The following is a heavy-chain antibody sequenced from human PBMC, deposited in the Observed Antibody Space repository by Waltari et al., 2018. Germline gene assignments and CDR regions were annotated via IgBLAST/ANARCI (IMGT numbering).Heavy chain of an antibody. V-gene: IGHV1-2*02. CDR2: PNPHSCVA. Sequence: QVQLVQSGAEVKKPGASVKISCKPSGYTLTAYYIYWLRQAPGQQFECMAWPNPHSCVASYSPNFQRRITMTWDTSSSTASMDVTGLTTDDTAVYYCARDRAGAHLDYWGQGSLVTVSS. CDR1: GYTLTAYY. D-gene: IGHD3-10*01. J-gene: IGHJ4*02. CDR3: ARDRAGAHLDY.